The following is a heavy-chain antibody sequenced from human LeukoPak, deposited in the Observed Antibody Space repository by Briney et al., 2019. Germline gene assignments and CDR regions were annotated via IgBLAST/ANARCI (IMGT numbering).Heavy chain of an antibody. V-gene: IGHV3-48*03. Sequence: PGGSLRLSCAASGFTFSIHEMNWVRQAPGKGLQWVSYISASGSTIYYADSVKGRFTISRDNAKNLLYLEMKGLRAEDTAVYYCARALGTCPGGSCAIDYWGQGTLVTVSS. CDR2: ISASGSTI. CDR1: GFTFSIHE. J-gene: IGHJ4*02. D-gene: IGHD2-15*01. CDR3: ARALGTCPGGSCAIDY.